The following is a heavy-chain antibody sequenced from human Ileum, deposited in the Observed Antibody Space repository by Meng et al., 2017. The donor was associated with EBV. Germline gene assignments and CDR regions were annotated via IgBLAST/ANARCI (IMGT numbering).Heavy chain of an antibody. Sequence: VRRHGSGPVLVWPSGTLSLTCSVAGDTSSNEHWWSWVRQSPGKGLEWIGEIHHTRGPNYNPSLKSRVIISVDKSNNHFSLRLSAVTAADTAVYYCASNGAFSLDHWGQGTLVTVSS. J-gene: IGHJ4*02. V-gene: IGHV4-4*02. D-gene: IGHD2-8*01. CDR2: IHHTRGP. CDR3: ASNGAFSLDH. CDR1: GDTSSNEHW.